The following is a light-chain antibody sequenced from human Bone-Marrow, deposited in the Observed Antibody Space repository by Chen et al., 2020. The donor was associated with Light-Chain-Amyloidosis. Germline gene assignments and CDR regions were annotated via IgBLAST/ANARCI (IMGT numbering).Light chain of an antibody. CDR3: QVWDRSSDRPV. CDR1: NIGSTS. V-gene: IGLV3-21*02. CDR2: DDS. J-gene: IGLJ3*02. Sequence: SYVLTQPSSVSVAPEQTATIACGGNNIGSTSVHWYQQTPGQAPLLVVYDDSDRPSGTPERLSGSNAGNTTTLTISRVEAGDEADYYCQVWDRSSDRPVFGGGTKLTVL.